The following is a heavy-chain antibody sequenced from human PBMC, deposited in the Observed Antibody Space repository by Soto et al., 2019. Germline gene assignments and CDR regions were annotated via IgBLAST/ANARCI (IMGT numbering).Heavy chain of an antibody. CDR2: ISAYNGNT. V-gene: IGHV1-18*01. D-gene: IGHD4-4*01. CDR3: AREELPTVTSDNWFDP. J-gene: IGHJ5*02. CDR1: GYTFTSYG. Sequence: ASVKVSCKASGYTFTSYGISWVRQAPGQGLEWKGWISAYNGNTNYAQKLQGRVTMTTDTSTSTAYMELRSLRSDDTAVYYCAREELPTVTSDNWFDPWGQGTLVTVSS.